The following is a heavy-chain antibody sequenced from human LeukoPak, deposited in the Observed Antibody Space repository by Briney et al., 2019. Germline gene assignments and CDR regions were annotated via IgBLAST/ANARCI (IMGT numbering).Heavy chain of an antibody. D-gene: IGHD1-1*01. Sequence: GGSLRLSCAASGFTFSRYWIHWVRQAPGKGLEWVAFIRYDGSNKYYADSVKGRFTISRDNSKNTLYLQMNSLRAEDTVVYYCAKAMLPLKYIWNSGAGAFDIWGQGTMVTVSS. V-gene: IGHV3-30*02. CDR1: GFTFSRYW. J-gene: IGHJ3*02. CDR3: AKAMLPLKYIWNSGAGAFDI. CDR2: IRYDGSNK.